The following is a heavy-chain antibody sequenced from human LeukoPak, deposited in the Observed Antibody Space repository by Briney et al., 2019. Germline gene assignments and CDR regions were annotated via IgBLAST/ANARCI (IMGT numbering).Heavy chain of an antibody. CDR2: INPKNGAT. CDR1: GYTFNDYF. CDR3: ARGYEYGWFDP. J-gene: IGHJ5*02. Sequence: ASVRVSCEASGYTFNDYFLHWVRQAPGQGLEWMGWINPKNGATNYVQKFQGRVTMTWDTSITTANMELNRLEADDMAIYYCARGYEYGWFDPWGQGTLVTVSS. V-gene: IGHV1-2*02. D-gene: IGHD4/OR15-4a*01.